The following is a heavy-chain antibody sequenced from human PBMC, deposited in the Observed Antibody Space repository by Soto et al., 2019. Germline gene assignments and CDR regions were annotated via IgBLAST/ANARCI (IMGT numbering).Heavy chain of an antibody. CDR3: ARAIAAAMAFDY. Sequence: PSETLSLTCTVSGGSISSGGYYWSWIRQHPGKGLERIGYIYYSGSTYYDPSLKSRVTISVDTSKNQFSLKLSSVTAADTAVYYCARAIAAAMAFDYWGQGTLVTVSS. J-gene: IGHJ4*02. D-gene: IGHD6-13*01. CDR2: IYYSGST. CDR1: GGSISSGGYY. V-gene: IGHV4-31*03.